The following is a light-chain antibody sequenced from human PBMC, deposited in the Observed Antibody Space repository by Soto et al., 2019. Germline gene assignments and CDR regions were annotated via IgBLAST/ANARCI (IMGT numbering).Light chain of an antibody. CDR2: GAY. J-gene: IGKJ1*01. CDR1: QYIDDY. CDR3: EKYSKAPWR. V-gene: IGKV1-27*01. Sequence: DIQMTQSPSSLSASVGDRVSITCRASQYIDDYVAWYQQKPGTPPKLLIFGAYILQSGVPSRFSGTGSGTEFILTVCSLQHEDVATYYGEKYSKAPWRFGQGKKV.